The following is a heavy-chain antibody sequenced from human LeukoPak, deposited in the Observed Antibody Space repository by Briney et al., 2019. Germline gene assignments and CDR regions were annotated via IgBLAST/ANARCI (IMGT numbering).Heavy chain of an antibody. CDR3: APEGDGYILFDY. J-gene: IGHJ4*02. CDR1: GFTFSSYG. Sequence: PGGSLRLSCAAPGFTFSSYGMHWVRQAPGKGLEWVAAISYDGSNKYYADSVKGRFTISRDNSKNTLYLQMNSLRVEDTAVYYCAPEGDGYILFDYWGQGTLVTVSS. CDR2: ISYDGSNK. D-gene: IGHD5-24*01. V-gene: IGHV3-30*03.